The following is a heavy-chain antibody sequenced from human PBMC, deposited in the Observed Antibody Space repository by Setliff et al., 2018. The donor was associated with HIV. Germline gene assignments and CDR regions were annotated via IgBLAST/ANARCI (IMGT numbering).Heavy chain of an antibody. CDR3: ARYTRSGLEAFDI. Sequence: SDTLSLTCTVSGASISSGDYYWSWIRQPPGKDLEWIGYIYYSGSTYYNPSLKGRVSISTDTSKNQFSLRLTSVTAADTALYYCARYTRSGLEAFDIWGPGTMVTVSS. CDR1: GASISSGDYY. D-gene: IGHD5-12*01. J-gene: IGHJ3*02. V-gene: IGHV4-30-4*02. CDR2: IYYSGST.